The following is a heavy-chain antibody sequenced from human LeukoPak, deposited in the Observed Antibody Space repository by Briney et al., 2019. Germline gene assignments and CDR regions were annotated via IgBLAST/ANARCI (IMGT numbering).Heavy chain of an antibody. J-gene: IGHJ4*02. CDR2: INHSGST. CDR3: ASPGNTHYDSSGYRLDY. V-gene: IGHV4-34*01. CDR1: GGSFSGYY. D-gene: IGHD3-22*01. Sequence: PSETLSLTCAVYGGSFSGYYWSWIRQPPGKGLEWIGEINHSGSTNYNPSLKSRVTISVDTSKNQFSLKLSSVTAADTAVYYCASPGNTHYDSSGYRLDYWGQGTLVTVSS.